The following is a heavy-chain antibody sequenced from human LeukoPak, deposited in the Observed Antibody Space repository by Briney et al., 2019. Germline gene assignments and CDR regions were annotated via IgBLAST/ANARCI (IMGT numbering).Heavy chain of an antibody. V-gene: IGHV4-59*12. D-gene: IGHD6-13*01. CDR3: ARDLRIAAAGTADDAFDI. Sequence: PSETLSLTCTVSGGSISSYYWSWIRQPPGKGLEWIGYIYYSGSTNYNPSLKSRVTISVDTSKNQFSLKLSSVTAADTAVYYCARDLRIAAAGTADDAFDIWGQGTMVTVSS. J-gene: IGHJ3*02. CDR1: GGSISSYY. CDR2: IYYSGST.